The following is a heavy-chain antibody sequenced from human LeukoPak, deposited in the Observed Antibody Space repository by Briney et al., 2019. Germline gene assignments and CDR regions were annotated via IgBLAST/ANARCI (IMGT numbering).Heavy chain of an antibody. CDR3: ARLGYSSDWYKIDQ. Sequence: PSETLSLTCTVSGGSISSYHWSWIRQPPGKGLEWIGYIHSSGSTNYNTSLEGRLTLSGDTSKNQFSLRLSSVTAADTAVYYCARLGYSSDWYKIDQWGQGTLVTVSS. CDR2: IHSSGST. D-gene: IGHD6-19*01. J-gene: IGHJ5*02. CDR1: GGSISSYH. V-gene: IGHV4-59*08.